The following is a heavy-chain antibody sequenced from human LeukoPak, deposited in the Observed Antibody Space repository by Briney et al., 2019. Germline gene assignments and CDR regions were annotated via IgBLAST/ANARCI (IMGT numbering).Heavy chain of an antibody. D-gene: IGHD3-9*01. Sequence: PSETLSLTCAVYGGSFSGYYWSWIRQPPGKGLEWIGEINHSGSTNYNPSLKSRVTISVDTSKNEFSLKLSSVTAADTAVYYCASIPTYYDILTGYSGYNWFDPWGQGTLVTVSS. CDR1: GGSFSGYY. CDR2: INHSGST. J-gene: IGHJ5*02. CDR3: ASIPTYYDILTGYSGYNWFDP. V-gene: IGHV4-34*01.